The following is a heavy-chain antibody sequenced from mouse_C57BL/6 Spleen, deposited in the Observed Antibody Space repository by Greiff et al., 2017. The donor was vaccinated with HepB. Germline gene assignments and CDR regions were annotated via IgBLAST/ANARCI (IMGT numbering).Heavy chain of an antibody. CDR2: ISSGSSTI. D-gene: IGHD1-1*01. Sequence: EVNLVESGGGLVKPGGSLKLSCAASGFTFSDYGMHWVRQAPEKGLEWVAYISSGSSTIYYADTVKGRFTISRDNAKNTLFLQMTSLRSEDTAMYYCATGGSSPFAYWGQGTLVTVSA. V-gene: IGHV5-17*01. CDR1: GFTFSDYG. CDR3: ATGGSSPFAY. J-gene: IGHJ3*01.